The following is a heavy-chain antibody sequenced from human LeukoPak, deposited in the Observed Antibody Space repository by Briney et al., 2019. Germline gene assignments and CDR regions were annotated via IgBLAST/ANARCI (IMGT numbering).Heavy chain of an antibody. Sequence: GGSLRLSCEASGFSFPYGMSWVRQAPGKGLEWVSGITNSGENTYYADSVKGRFTISRDNSKNTLFLEMNSLRVEDTAVYYCARDRRSGSYKGLGYYYYMDVWGKGTTVTVSS. D-gene: IGHD1-26*01. CDR1: GFSFPYG. CDR2: ITNSGENT. CDR3: ARDRRSGSYKGLGYYYYMDV. J-gene: IGHJ6*03. V-gene: IGHV3-23*01.